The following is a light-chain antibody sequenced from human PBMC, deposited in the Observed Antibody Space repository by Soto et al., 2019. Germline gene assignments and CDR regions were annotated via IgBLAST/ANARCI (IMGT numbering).Light chain of an antibody. CDR2: AAS. V-gene: IGKV1-39*01. Sequence: DFQITQFPSTLLPSVEDRVTITSRASYIISNCLAWYQQKPGIAPKLLVYAASSLQSGVPSRFSGSGSGTDFTLTISSLQPDDFATYYCQQNYATPITFGQGTRLEIK. CDR1: YIISNC. CDR3: QQNYATPIT. J-gene: IGKJ5*01.